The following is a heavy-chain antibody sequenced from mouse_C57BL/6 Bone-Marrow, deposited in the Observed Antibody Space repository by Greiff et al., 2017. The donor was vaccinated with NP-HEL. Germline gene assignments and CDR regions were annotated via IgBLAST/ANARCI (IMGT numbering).Heavy chain of an antibody. D-gene: IGHD4-1*01. CDR2: ISSGSSTI. Sequence: EVKLVESGGGLVKPGGSLKLSCAASGFTFSDYGMHWVRQAPEKGLEWVAYISSGSSTIYYADTVKGRFTISRDNAKNTLFLQMTSLRSEDTAMYYCARGRLAGAMDYWGQGTSVTVSS. J-gene: IGHJ4*01. CDR1: GFTFSDYG. V-gene: IGHV5-17*01. CDR3: ARGRLAGAMDY.